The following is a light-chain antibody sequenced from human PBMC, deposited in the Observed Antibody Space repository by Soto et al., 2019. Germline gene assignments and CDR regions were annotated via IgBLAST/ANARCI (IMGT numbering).Light chain of an antibody. J-gene: IGLJ6*01. CDR1: SSDVGAYDY. V-gene: IGLV2-11*01. CDR3: CSYAGSYIFV. CDR2: DVS. Sequence: QSVLTQPASVSGSPGQSVTISCTGTSSDVGAYDYVSWYQQHPGKAPKLMIYDVSKRPSGVPNRFSGSKSGNTASLTVSGLQAEDEADYYCCSYAGSYIFVFGSGTKV.